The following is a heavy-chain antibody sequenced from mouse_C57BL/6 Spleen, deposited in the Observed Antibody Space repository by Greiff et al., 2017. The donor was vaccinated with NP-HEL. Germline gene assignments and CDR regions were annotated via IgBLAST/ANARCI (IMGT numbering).Heavy chain of an antibody. CDR2: INPNNGGT. D-gene: IGHD2-4*01. CDR3: AREVYDYDGGYAMDY. V-gene: IGHV1-26*01. J-gene: IGHJ4*01. CDR1: GYTFTDYY. Sequence: VQLQQSGPELVKPGASVKISCKASGYTFTDYYMNWVKQSHGKSLEWIGDINPNNGGTSYNQKFKGKATLTVDKSSSTAYMELRSLTSEDSAVYYCAREVYDYDGGYAMDYWGQGTSVTVSS.